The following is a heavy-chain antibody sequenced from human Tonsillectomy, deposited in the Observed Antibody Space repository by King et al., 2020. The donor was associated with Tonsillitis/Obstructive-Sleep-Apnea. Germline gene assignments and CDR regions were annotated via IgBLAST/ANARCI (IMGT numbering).Heavy chain of an antibody. V-gene: IGHV3-49*04. CDR3: TRDPSGSSFDY. J-gene: IGHJ4*02. CDR2: IRGKADGGTT. Sequence: VQRVQTGGGLVQPGRSLRLSCTVSGFTFGDYAMNWVRQAPGKGLEWVGFIRGKADGGTTEYPASVKGRFTISIDDSKNIAYLQMNSLKSEDTAVYYCTRDPSGSSFDYWGQGTLVTVSS. D-gene: IGHD1-26*01. CDR1: GFTFGDYA.